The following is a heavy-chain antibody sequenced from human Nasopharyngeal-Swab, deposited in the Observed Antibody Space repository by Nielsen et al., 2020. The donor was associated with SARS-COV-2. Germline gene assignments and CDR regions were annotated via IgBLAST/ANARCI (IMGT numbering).Heavy chain of an antibody. CDR1: GFSFSDSG. CDR3: TKTPAYSSSWWDAFDV. J-gene: IGHJ3*01. CDR2: IRTKPNSYET. D-gene: IGHD6-13*01. V-gene: IGHV3-73*01. Sequence: GESLKISCVASGFSFSDSGIHWVRQGFGKGPEWVGRIRTKPNSYETTYAASVKGRFTISRDDSKNTAYLQMDSLKTDDTAIYYCTKTPAYSSSWWDAFDVWGQGTMVTVSS.